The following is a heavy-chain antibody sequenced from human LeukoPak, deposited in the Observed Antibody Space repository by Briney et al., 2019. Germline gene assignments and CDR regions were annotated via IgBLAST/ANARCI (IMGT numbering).Heavy chain of an antibody. J-gene: IGHJ4*02. CDR1: GGSFSGYY. D-gene: IGHD6-13*01. CDR3: ARADIAATDTPFDY. CDR2: LNHSGRT. Sequence: PSETLSLTCAVYGGSFSGYYWGWIRQPPGKGLEWIGELNHSGRTTSNPSLKRLVTTSIETSKNQFSLKISSVTAADTALYNWARADIAATDTPFDYWGQGALVAVSS. V-gene: IGHV4-34*01.